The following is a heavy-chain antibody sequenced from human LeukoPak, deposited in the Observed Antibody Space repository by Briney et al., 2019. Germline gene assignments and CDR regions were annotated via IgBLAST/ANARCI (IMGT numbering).Heavy chain of an antibody. CDR3: GRVQRGSSWYFDQ. CDR1: GFTFSSYV. J-gene: IGHJ4*02. V-gene: IGHV3-23*01. CDR2: ISGSGGNT. Sequence: GGSLGLSCAASGFTFSSYVFSWVRQAPGAGQGWVSAISGSGGNTYFADSVKSRITISRDNFKIKMYLQMNSLRAEDTAVYYCGRVQRGSSWYFDQWGQGVQVTVSS. D-gene: IGHD6-13*01.